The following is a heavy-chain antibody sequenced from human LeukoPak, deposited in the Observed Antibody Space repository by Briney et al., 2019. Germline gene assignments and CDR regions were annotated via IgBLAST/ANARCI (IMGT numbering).Heavy chain of an antibody. Sequence: GGSLRLSCAASGFTFDDYGMSWVRQAPGKGLEWVSGINWNGGSTGYADSVKGRFTISRDNSKNTLYLQMNSLRAEDTAVYYCAKVPTRILSGELSFQWGQGTLVTVSS. V-gene: IGHV3-20*04. CDR2: INWNGGST. J-gene: IGHJ4*02. CDR1: GFTFDDYG. D-gene: IGHD3-16*02. CDR3: AKVPTRILSGELSFQ.